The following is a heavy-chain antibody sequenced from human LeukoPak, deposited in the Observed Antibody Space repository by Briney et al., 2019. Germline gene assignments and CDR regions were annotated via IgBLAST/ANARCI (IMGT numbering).Heavy chain of an antibody. V-gene: IGHV3-30*18. D-gene: IGHD6-19*01. CDR2: ISYDGSNK. CDR3: AKAGGSGWYPDFDY. J-gene: IGHJ4*02. Sequence: GRSLRLSCAASGFTFSSYGMHWVRQAPGKELEWVAVISYDGSNKYYADSVKGRFTISRDNSKNTLYLQMNSLRAEDTAVYYCAKAGGSGWYPDFDYWGQGTLVTVSS. CDR1: GFTFSSYG.